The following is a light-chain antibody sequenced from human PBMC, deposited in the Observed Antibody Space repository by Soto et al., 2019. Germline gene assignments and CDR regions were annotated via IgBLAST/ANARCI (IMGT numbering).Light chain of an antibody. CDR1: HSISSY. J-gene: IGKJ3*01. Sequence: DIQMTQSPSSLSASVGDRVTITCRASHSISSYLNWYQVKPGKAPKLLIFAASSVPSGVPSRFSGSGSGTDFTLTISSLQPEDFATYYCQQSYSSPRTFGPGTKVDIK. CDR2: AAS. V-gene: IGKV1-39*01. CDR3: QQSYSSPRT.